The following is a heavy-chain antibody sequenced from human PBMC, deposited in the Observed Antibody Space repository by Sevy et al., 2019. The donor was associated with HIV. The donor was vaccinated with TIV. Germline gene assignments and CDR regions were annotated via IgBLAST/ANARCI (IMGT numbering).Heavy chain of an antibody. J-gene: IGHJ4*02. CDR3: ARGVGLDC. CDR2: IRPDGSDK. CDR1: GFTFSPYW. V-gene: IGHV3-7*01. Sequence: GGSLRVSCAASGFTFSPYWMTWVRQAPGKGLEWVANIRPDGSDKYYVDSVKGRFTISRDNAKNSLYLQMNSLRADDTAMYYGARGVGLDCWGQGALVTVSS. D-gene: IGHD1-26*01.